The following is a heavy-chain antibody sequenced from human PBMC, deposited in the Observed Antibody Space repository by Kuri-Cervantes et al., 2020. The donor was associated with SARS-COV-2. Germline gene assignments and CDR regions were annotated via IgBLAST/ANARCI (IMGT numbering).Heavy chain of an antibody. CDR2: IYTSGST. CDR1: GGSINSYY. J-gene: IGHJ5*02. Sequence: GSLRLSCTVSGGSINSYYWSWIRQPAGKGLEWIGRIYTSGSTNYNPSLKSRVTMSVDTSKNQFSLKLSSVTAADTAVYYCARDAWAQKTTVNWFDPWGQGTLVTVSS. V-gene: IGHV4-4*07. CDR3: ARDAWAQKTTVNWFDP. D-gene: IGHD4-11*01.